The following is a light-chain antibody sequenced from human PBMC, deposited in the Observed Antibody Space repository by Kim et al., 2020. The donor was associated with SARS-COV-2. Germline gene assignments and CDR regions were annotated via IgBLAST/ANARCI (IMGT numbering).Light chain of an antibody. CDR2: GKN. CDR3: SSRDSSGYVI. V-gene: IGLV3-19*01. CDR1: SLRQYY. J-gene: IGLJ2*01. Sequence: SSELTQDPALSVALGQTVRITCQGDSLRQYYGTWYQQKPGQAPILVISGKNNRPSGISDRFSGSSSGNTVSLTITGAQAEDEADFYCSSRDSSGYVIFGGGTKVTVL.